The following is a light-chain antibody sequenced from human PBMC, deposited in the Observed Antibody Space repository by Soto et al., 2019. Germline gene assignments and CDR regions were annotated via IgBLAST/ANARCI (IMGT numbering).Light chain of an antibody. CDR2: EVS. V-gene: IGLV2-14*01. Sequence: QSVLTQPASVSGSPGQSITISCTGTSSDVGGYNYVSWYQQHPGKAPKLMIYEVSNRPSGVSNRFSGSKSGNTASLTISGLQAEDEADYCCSSYTSSSTWVFGTGTKLTVL. CDR3: SSYTSSSTWV. J-gene: IGLJ1*01. CDR1: SSDVGGYNY.